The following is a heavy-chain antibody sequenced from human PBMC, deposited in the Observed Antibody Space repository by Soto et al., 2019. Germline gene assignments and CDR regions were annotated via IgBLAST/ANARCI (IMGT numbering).Heavy chain of an antibody. V-gene: IGHV3-7*03. CDR2: IKQDGSEK. CDR3: SRFSRGDFWSGYFDYFDY. D-gene: IGHD3-3*01. Sequence: GGSLRLSCAASGFTFSSYWMSWVRQAPGKGLEWVANIKQDGSEKYYVDSVKGRFTISRDKAKNSLYLQMNSLRAEDTAVYYCSRFSRGDFWSGYFDYFDYWGQGTLVTVAS. CDR1: GFTFSSYW. J-gene: IGHJ4*02.